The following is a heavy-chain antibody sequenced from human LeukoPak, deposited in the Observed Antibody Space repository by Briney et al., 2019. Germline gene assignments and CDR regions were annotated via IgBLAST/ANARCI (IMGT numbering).Heavy chain of an antibody. J-gene: IGHJ2*01. V-gene: IGHV3-48*03. Sequence: GGSLRLSCAASGFTFSGYEMNWVRQAPGKGLEWVSYISSSGSTIYYADSVKGRFTISRDNAKNSLYLQMNSLRAEDTAVYYCARGHPAMVPWYFDLWGRGTLVTVSS. CDR2: ISSSGSTI. CDR3: ARGHPAMVPWYFDL. D-gene: IGHD5-18*01. CDR1: GFTFSGYE.